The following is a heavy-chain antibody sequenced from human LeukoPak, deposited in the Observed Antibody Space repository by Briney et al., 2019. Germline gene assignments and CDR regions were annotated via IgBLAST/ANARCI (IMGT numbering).Heavy chain of an antibody. J-gene: IGHJ4*02. D-gene: IGHD2-15*01. V-gene: IGHV1-18*01. CDR1: GYTFTSYA. CDR2: ISAYNGNT. CDR3: ARGSDCSGGSCYHY. Sequence: ASVKVSCKASGYTFTSYAIGWVRQAPGQGLEWMGWISAYNGNTNYAQKLQGRVTMTTDTSTSTAYMELRSLRSDDTAVYYCARGSDCSGGSCYHYWGQGTLVTVSS.